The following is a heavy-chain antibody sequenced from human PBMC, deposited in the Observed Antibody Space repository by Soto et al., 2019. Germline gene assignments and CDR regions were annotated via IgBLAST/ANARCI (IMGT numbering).Heavy chain of an antibody. J-gene: IGHJ4*02. V-gene: IGHV4-39*01. Sequence: SETLSLTCTVSGGSISSSSYYWGWIRQPPGKGLEWIGSIYYSGSTYYNPSLKSRVTISVDTSKNQFSLKLSSVTAADTAVYYCARQGYQCFDYWGQGTLVTVSS. CDR2: IYYSGST. D-gene: IGHD2-2*01. CDR3: ARQGYQCFDY. CDR1: GGSISSSSYY.